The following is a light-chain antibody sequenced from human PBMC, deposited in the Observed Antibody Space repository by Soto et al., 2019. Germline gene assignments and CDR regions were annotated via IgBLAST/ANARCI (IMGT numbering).Light chain of an antibody. V-gene: IGLV2-14*01. CDR1: SNDIGGYDY. CDR2: EVN. CDR3: CSYVVSFT. Sequence: QSALTQPASVSGSPGQSITISCTGTSNDIGGYDYVSWYQQHPGKVPRLILFEVNSRPSGVSNRFSGSKSGNAASLTISGLQSEDEADYYCCSYVVSFTFGGGTKVTVL. J-gene: IGLJ3*02.